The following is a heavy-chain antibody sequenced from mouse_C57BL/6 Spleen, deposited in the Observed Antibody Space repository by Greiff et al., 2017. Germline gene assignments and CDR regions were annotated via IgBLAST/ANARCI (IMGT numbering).Heavy chain of an antibody. D-gene: IGHD1-1*01. V-gene: IGHV1-19*01. J-gene: IGHJ3*01. CDR1: GYTFTDYY. CDR3: ARGGYGSRFAY. CDR2: INPYNGGT. Sequence: VQLQQSGPVLVKPGASVKMSCKASGYTFTDYYMNWVKQSHGKSLEWIGVINPYNGGTSYNQKFKGKATLTVDKSSSTAYMELNSLTSEDSAVYYCARGGYGSRFAYWGQGTLVTVSA.